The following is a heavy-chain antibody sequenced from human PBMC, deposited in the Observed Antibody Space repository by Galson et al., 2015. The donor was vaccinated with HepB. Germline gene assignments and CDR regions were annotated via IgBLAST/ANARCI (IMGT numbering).Heavy chain of an antibody. CDR2: IWYDGGHK. Sequence: SLRLSCAASGFIFSSFALHWVRQAPGKGLEWVAVIWYDGGHKFYADSVKGRFTISRDNSKNTLYLQMNSLRAEDTAIYYCARDRDVWGSYPLDPWGQGTPVTVSS. D-gene: IGHD3-16*02. CDR1: GFIFSSFA. V-gene: IGHV3-33*01. CDR3: ARDRDVWGSYPLDP. J-gene: IGHJ5*02.